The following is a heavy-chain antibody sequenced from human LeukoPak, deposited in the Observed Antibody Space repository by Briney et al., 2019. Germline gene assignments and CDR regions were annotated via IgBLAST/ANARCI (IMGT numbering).Heavy chain of an antibody. Sequence: SVKVSCKASGYTFTGYYMHWVRQAPGQGLEWMGWINPNSGGTNYAQKFQGRVTMTRDTSISTAYMELSRLRSDDTAVYYCARESYYDSSGYYTSGAFDIWGQGTMVTVSS. CDR3: ARESYYDSSGYYTSGAFDI. CDR1: GYTFTGYY. D-gene: IGHD3-22*01. V-gene: IGHV1-2*02. CDR2: INPNSGGT. J-gene: IGHJ3*02.